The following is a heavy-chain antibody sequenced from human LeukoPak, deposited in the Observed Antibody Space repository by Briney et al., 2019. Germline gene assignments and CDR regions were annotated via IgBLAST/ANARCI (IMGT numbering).Heavy chain of an antibody. CDR1: GFTFSSYS. J-gene: IGHJ5*02. CDR2: ISSSSSYI. Sequence: GGSLRLSCAASGFTFSSYSMNWVRQAPGKGLEWVSSISSSSSYIYYADSVKGRFTISRDNAKNSPYLQMNSLRAEDTAVYYCARESGGSGSYTWFDPWGQGTLVTVSS. CDR3: ARESGGSGSYTWFDP. V-gene: IGHV3-21*01. D-gene: IGHD3-10*01.